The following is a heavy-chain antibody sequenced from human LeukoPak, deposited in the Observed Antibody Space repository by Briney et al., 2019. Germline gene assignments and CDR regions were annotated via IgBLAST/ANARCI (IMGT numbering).Heavy chain of an antibody. V-gene: IGHV3-21*01. D-gene: IGHD2/OR15-2a*01. CDR3: TRKGSQWDFLVDY. CDR1: GFTFSSYS. J-gene: IGHJ4*02. Sequence: GGSLRLSCAASGFTFSSYSMNWVRQAPGKGLEWVSSITSSGRYIYYADSVKGRFTIPRDNSENSLYLQMDSLTAEDTAVYYCTRKGSQWDFLVDYWGQGTRVAVSS. CDR2: ITSSGRYI.